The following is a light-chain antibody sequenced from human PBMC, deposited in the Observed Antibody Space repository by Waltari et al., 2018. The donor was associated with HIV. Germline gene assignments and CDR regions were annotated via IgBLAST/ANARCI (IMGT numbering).Light chain of an antibody. V-gene: IGLV3-25*03. J-gene: IGLJ1*01. Sequence: SYELTQPPSVSVSPGQTARITCPADALPTQHAYWYQQKPGQAPVLVIYKDTERPSGIPDRFSGSSSGTTVTLTISGVQAEDEADYYCQSADNSGTYVFGTGTKVTVL. CDR1: ALPTQH. CDR3: QSADNSGTYV. CDR2: KDT.